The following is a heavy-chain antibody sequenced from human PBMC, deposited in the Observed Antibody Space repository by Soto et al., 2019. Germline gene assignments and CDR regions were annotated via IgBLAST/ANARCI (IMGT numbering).Heavy chain of an antibody. Sequence: QVQLVQSGAEGKKPGASVKVSCKASGYTFTSYNMHWVRQAPGQGLEWVGMINPLGFSTTYAQKFRGRGTMTSDKSTSTVYQELTNRRSDDTAVYYCARAAGRFGERYWFDPWGQGTLVTVSP. V-gene: IGHV1-46*01. J-gene: IGHJ5*02. D-gene: IGHD3-10*01. CDR3: ARAAGRFGERYWFDP. CDR2: INPLGFST. CDR1: GYTFTSYN.